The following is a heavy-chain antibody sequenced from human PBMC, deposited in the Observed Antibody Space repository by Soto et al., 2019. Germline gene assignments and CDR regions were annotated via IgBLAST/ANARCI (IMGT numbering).Heavy chain of an antibody. CDR2: INPIGGST. V-gene: IGHV1-46*01. CDR3: ARARGGHSGYTLGDY. D-gene: IGHD5-12*01. J-gene: IGHJ4*02. Sequence: GASVKVSCKASGYTFTSYYMHWVLQAPGQGLEWMGIINPIGGSTSYAQKFQGRVTMTRDTSTSTVYMELSSLRSEDTALYYCARARGGHSGYTLGDYWGQGTLVTVSS. CDR1: GYTFTSYY.